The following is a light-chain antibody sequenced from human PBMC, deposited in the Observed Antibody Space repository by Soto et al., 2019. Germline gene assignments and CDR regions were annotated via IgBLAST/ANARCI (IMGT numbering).Light chain of an antibody. CDR2: DVS. J-gene: IGLJ2*01. Sequence: QSVLTQPPSVSGSPGQSITISCTGTSSDVGGYNYVSWYQQHPGKAPKLMIYDVSNRPSGVSNRFSGSKSGNTASLTISGLQAEDEADYYCSSYTSSSTPRVFGGGTKLTVL. CDR1: SSDVGGYNY. CDR3: SSYTSSSTPRV. V-gene: IGLV2-14*01.